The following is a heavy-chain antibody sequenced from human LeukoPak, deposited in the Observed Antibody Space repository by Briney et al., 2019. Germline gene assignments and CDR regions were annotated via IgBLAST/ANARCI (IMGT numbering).Heavy chain of an antibody. CDR2: INPSSGNT. D-gene: IGHD6-19*01. Sequence: AGGSLRLSCAASGFTLTNYAMSWVRQAPGKGLEWVSSINPSSGNTYYADSVKGRFTISRDNSKNTLYLQMNSLRAEDTAVYYCAKESALGPVAGFDYWGQGTLVTVSS. CDR1: GFTLTNYA. CDR3: AKESALGPVAGFDY. V-gene: IGHV3-23*01. J-gene: IGHJ4*02.